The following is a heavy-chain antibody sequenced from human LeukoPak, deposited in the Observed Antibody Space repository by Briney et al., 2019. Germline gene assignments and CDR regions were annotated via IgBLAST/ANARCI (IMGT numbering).Heavy chain of an antibody. D-gene: IGHD5-24*01. J-gene: IGHJ2*01. CDR1: GFTFDDYA. V-gene: IGHV3-9*01. CDR3: AKNAIEMATIHWYFDL. CDR2: ISWNSGSI. Sequence: QPGGSLRLSCAASGFTFDDYAMPWVRQAPGKGLEGVSGISWNSGSIGYADSVKGRFTISRDNAKNSLYLQMNSLRAEDTAVYYCAKNAIEMATIHWYFDLWGRGTLVTVSS.